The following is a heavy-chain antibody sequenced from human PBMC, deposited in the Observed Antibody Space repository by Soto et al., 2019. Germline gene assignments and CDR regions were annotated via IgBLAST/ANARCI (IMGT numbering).Heavy chain of an antibody. D-gene: IGHD3-16*02. V-gene: IGHV4-59*01. J-gene: IGHJ4*02. CDR3: ASSFIVPVDFFDY. Sequence: SETLSLTCTVSNGSLSSNYWSWIRQSPGKGLEWIGNIYYSGSTNYNPSLKSRVTMSVDTSKNQFTLKLSSVTAADTGVYFCASSFIVPVDFFDYWGQGTLVTVSS. CDR1: NGSLSSNY. CDR2: IYYSGST.